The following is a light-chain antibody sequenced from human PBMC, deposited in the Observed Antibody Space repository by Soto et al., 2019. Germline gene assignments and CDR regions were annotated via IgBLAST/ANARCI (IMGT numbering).Light chain of an antibody. CDR3: HQRSDWPWT. Sequence: EIVLTQSPATLSLSPGERATLSCRASQSVDIFLAWYQQKPGQPPRLLIYDGSNRETDIPVRFSGSGSGTDFTLTISSLEPEDSAVYYCHQRSDWPWTFGQGTKVEMK. CDR2: DGS. J-gene: IGKJ1*01. CDR1: QSVDIF. V-gene: IGKV3-11*01.